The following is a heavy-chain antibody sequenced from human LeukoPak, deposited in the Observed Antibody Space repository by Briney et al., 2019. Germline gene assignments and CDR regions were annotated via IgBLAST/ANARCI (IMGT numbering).Heavy chain of an antibody. V-gene: IGHV3-74*01. CDR2: INSDGSTT. CDR1: GFTFSSYW. D-gene: IGHD6-19*01. J-gene: IGHJ4*02. CDR3: AKDKIRGSGWYAFFDY. Sequence: GGSLRLSCAASGFTFSSYWMHWVRQAPGKGLVWVSRINSDGSTTSYADSVKGRFTISRDNSKNTLYLQMNSLRAEDTAVYYCAKDKIRGSGWYAFFDYWGQGTLVTVSS.